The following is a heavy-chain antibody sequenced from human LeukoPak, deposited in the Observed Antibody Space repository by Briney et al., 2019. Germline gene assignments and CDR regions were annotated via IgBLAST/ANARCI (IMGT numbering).Heavy chain of an antibody. D-gene: IGHD4-11*01. CDR3: ARDAVTTVTKLDY. CDR1: GGSFSGYY. V-gene: IGHV4-34*01. J-gene: IGHJ4*02. CDR2: INHSGST. Sequence: PSETLSLTCAGYGGSFSGYYWSRIRQPPGKGLEWIGEINHSGSTNYNPSLKSRVTISVDTSKNQFSLKLSSVTAADTAVYYCARDAVTTVTKLDYWGQGTLVTVSS.